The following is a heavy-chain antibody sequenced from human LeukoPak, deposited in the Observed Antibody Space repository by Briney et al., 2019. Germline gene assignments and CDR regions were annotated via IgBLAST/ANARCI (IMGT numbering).Heavy chain of an antibody. CDR2: ISYDGSNK. V-gene: IGHV3-30*18. J-gene: IGHJ4*02. CDR1: GFTFSSYG. CDR3: AKDPRLRYFDGYFDC. D-gene: IGHD3-9*01. Sequence: GRSLRLSCAASGFTFSSYGMHWVRQAPGKGLEWVAVISYDGSNKYYADSVKGRFTISRDNSKNTLYLQMNSLRAEDTAVYYCAKDPRLRYFDGYFDCWGQGTLVTVSS.